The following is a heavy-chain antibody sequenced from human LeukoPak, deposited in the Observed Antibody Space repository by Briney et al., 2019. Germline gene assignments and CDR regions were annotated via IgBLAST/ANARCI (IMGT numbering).Heavy chain of an antibody. CDR3: ARPHTSGWPDAFDI. V-gene: IGHV5-51*01. CDR2: IYPGDSDT. J-gene: IGHJ3*02. Sequence: GESLKISCKGSGYTFTNYWIGWVRQMPGKDLEWMGIIYPGDSDTRYSPSFQGQVTISADKSISTASLQWSSLKASDSALYYCARPHTSGWPDAFDIWGQGTMVTVSS. D-gene: IGHD6-19*01. CDR1: GYTFTNYW.